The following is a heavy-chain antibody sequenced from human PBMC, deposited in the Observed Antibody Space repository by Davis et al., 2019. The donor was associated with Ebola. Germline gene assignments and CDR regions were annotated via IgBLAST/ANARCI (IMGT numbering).Heavy chain of an antibody. Sequence: AASVKVSCKASGYTFTAFYMHWVRQAPGQGLEWMGRINPNSGGTNYAQKFQGRVTMTRDTSISTAYMGLSGLRSEDTAVYYCAKNVDTLDAMDVWGQGTAVTVSS. CDR2: INPNSGGT. V-gene: IGHV1-2*06. CDR3: AKNVDTLDAMDV. CDR1: GYTFTAFY. D-gene: IGHD5-18*01. J-gene: IGHJ6*02.